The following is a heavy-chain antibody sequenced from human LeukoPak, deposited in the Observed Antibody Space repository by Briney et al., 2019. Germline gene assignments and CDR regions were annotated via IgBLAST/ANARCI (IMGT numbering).Heavy chain of an antibody. CDR1: GDSVSSNSVA. CDR2: TYYGSKWYN. CDR3: ARDPGWLDFDQ. J-gene: IGHJ4*02. V-gene: IGHV6-1*01. Sequence: SQTLSLTCAISGDSVSSNSVAWNWIRQSPSRGLEWLGRTYYGSKWYNEYAVSVKSRITINPDTSKNQFSLQLNSVTPEDTAVYYCARDPGWLDFDQWGQGTLVTVS. D-gene: IGHD6-19*01.